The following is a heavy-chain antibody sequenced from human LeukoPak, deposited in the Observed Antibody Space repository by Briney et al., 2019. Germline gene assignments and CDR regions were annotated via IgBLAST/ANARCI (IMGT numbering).Heavy chain of an antibody. CDR2: ISAYDGNT. V-gene: IGHV1-18*01. D-gene: IGHD1-26*01. Sequence: ASVKVSCKASGLTFSNYGITWLRQAPGQGLEWVGWISAYDGNTNYAQKFQGRVTMTTDTSTSTAHMELRSLRYDDTAVYYCARDGRFAAYEPDYWGQGTLVTVSS. CDR1: GLTFSNYG. J-gene: IGHJ4*02. CDR3: ARDGRFAAYEPDY.